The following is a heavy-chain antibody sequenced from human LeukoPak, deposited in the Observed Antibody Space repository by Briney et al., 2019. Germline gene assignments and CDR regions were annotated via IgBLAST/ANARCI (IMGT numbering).Heavy chain of an antibody. CDR1: GDTFTNSA. CDR3: ARDRRVETISTGFFFDY. D-gene: IGHD5-24*01. V-gene: IGHV1-69*05. J-gene: IGHJ4*02. Sequence: ASVKVCCKASGDTFTNSAISWVRQAPGQGLEWVGGTIPLFSTANYALDFQGRLTITTDKTTNTVYMELRNLRSEDTAVYFCARDRRVETISTGFFFDYWGQGTLVTVSS. CDR2: TIPLFSTA.